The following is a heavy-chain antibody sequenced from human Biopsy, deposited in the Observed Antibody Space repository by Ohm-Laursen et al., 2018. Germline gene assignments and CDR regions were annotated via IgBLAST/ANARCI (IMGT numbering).Heavy chain of an antibody. J-gene: IGHJ5*02. CDR1: GGSISNNNYY. V-gene: IGHV4-39*01. CDR3: ARDYDTSGYYYVS. Sequence: SDTLSLTCTVSGGSISNNNYYWGWIRQPPGKGLEWIGSIFYRGSTHYKPSPKSRVNISVDTSKKQFSLKLNSVTAADTAVYYCARDYDTSGYYYVSWGQGTLVTVSS. D-gene: IGHD3-22*01. CDR2: IFYRGST.